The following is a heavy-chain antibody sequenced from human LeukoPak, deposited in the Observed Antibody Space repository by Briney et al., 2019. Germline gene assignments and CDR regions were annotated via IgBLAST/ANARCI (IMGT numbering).Heavy chain of an antibody. V-gene: IGHV4-34*01. CDR1: GGSISSYY. CDR2: INHSGST. CDR3: ARRYHYGSGSYKYYYYYYMDV. D-gene: IGHD3-10*01. J-gene: IGHJ6*03. Sequence: PSETLSLTCTVSGGSISSYYWSWIRQPPGKGLEWIGEINHSGSTNYNPSLKSRVTISVDTSKNQFSLNLSSVTAADTAVYYCARRYHYGSGSYKYYYYYYMDVWGKGTTVTISS.